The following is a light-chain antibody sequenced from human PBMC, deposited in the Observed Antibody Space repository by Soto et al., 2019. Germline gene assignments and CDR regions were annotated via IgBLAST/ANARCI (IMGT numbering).Light chain of an antibody. J-gene: IGKJ1*01. V-gene: IGKV3-20*01. CDR3: QQYGTSPWT. Sequence: EIVFTQSPGTLSLSPGERATLSCRASQSVSSSYLAWYQQKPGQAPRLLIYDASSRATGIPDRFSGSGSGTDFTLTISRLEPEDFAVYYYQQYGTSPWTFGQGTKVDIK. CDR1: QSVSSSY. CDR2: DAS.